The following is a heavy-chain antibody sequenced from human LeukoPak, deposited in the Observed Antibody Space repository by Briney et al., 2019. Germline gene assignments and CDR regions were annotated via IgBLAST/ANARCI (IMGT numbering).Heavy chain of an antibody. V-gene: IGHV4-59*08. D-gene: IGHD6-19*01. CDR3: ARHQYRSGGPWFDP. Sequence: SETLSLTCTVSGASISSYYWNWFRLPPGKGLEWIGYIYYRGSTNYNPSRKSRVTISVDTSKNQFSLKLGSVTAAATAVYYCARHQYRSGGPWFDPWGQGTLVTVSS. CDR1: GASISSYY. CDR2: IYYRGST. J-gene: IGHJ5*02.